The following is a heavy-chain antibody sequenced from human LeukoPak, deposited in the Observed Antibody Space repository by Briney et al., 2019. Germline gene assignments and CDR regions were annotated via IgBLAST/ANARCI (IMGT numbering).Heavy chain of an antibody. CDR2: MKQDGSEK. J-gene: IGHJ3*02. V-gene: IGHV3-7*01. Sequence: PGGSLRLSCAASGFTFSGYWMSWVRQAPGKGLEWVANMKQDGSEKYYGDSVRGRFTISRDNARNSLYLQMNSLRAEDTAVYYCAREARYGSGRLNDAFDIWGQGTMVTVSS. CDR3: AREARYGSGRLNDAFDI. D-gene: IGHD3-10*01. CDR1: GFTFSGYW.